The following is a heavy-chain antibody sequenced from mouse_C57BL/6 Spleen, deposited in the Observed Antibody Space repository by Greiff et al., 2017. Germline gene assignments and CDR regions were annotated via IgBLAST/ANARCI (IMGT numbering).Heavy chain of an antibody. J-gene: IGHJ4*01. V-gene: IGHV1-59*01. Sequence: QVHVKQPGAELVRPGTSVKLSCKASGYTFTSYWMHWVKQRPGQGLEWIGVIDPSDSYTNYNQKFKGKATLTVDTSSSTAYMQLSSLTSEDSAVYYGARGACSSRGAMDYWGQGTSVTVSS. CDR2: IDPSDSYT. D-gene: IGHD1-1*01. CDR3: ARGACSSRGAMDY. CDR1: GYTFTSYW.